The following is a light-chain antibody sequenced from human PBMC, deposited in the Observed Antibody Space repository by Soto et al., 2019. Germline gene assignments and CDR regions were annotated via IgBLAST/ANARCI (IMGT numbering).Light chain of an antibody. CDR2: EVN. J-gene: IGLJ1*01. V-gene: IGLV2-8*01. CDR3: CSYAGPNDVYA. CDR1: SSDVGGYKY. Sequence: QSPLMQPPAASGSPGHSFTISCTGTSSDVGGYKYVSWYQQLPGKAPKLIIFEVNKRPSGVPDRFSGSKSGNTASLTVSGLQAEDEADYYCCSYAGPNDVYAFGIGTKVTV.